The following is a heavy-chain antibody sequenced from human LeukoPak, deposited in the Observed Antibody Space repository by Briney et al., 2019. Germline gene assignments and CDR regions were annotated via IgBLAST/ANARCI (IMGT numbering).Heavy chain of an antibody. V-gene: IGHV1-8*02. CDR1: GGTFSSYA. J-gene: IGHJ5*02. D-gene: IGHD2-2*01. CDR2: MNPNSGNT. CDR3: ARGWSSTSYYPNWFDP. Sequence: GSSVKVSCKASGGTFSSYAISWVRQATGQGLEWMGWMNPNSGNTGYAQKFQGRVTMTRNTSISTAYMELSSLRSEDTAVYYCARGWSSTSYYPNWFDPWGQGTLVTVSS.